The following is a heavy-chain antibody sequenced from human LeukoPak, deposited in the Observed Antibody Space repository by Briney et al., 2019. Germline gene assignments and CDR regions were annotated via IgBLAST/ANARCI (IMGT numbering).Heavy chain of an antibody. CDR2: INHSGST. J-gene: IGHJ4*02. V-gene: IGHV4-34*01. D-gene: IGHD3-16*02. CDR1: GGSFSGYY. CDR3: ARQGIYYDYVWGSYRSGKGPHSDY. Sequence: SETLSLTCAVYGGSFSGYYWSWIRQPPGKGLEWIGEINHSGSTNYNPSLKSRVTISVDTSKNQFSLKLSSVTAADTAVYYCARQGIYYDYVWGSYRSGKGPHSDYWGQGTLVTVSS.